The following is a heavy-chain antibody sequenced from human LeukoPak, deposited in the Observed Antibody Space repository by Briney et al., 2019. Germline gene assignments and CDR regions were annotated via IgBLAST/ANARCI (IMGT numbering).Heavy chain of an antibody. CDR2: IYHSGST. J-gene: IGHJ4*02. Sequence: PSQTLSLTCAVSGGSISSGGYSWSWIRQPPGKGLEWIGYIYHSGSTYYNPSLKSRVTISVDRSKNQFSLKLSSVTAADTAVYYCARHSGTLGYFDYWGQGTRVTVSS. CDR3: ARHSGTLGYFDY. D-gene: IGHD1-14*01. CDR1: GGSISSGGYS. V-gene: IGHV4-30-2*01.